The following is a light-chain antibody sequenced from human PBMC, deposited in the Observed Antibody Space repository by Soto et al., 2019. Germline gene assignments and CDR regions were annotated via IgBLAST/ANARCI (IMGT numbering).Light chain of an antibody. CDR3: QQNNNWPPWT. CDR2: GAS. J-gene: IGKJ1*01. Sequence: IVMTQSPATLSVSPGERATLSCRASQSVSSNLAWYQQKPGQAPRLLIYGASTRATGSPARFSGSGSGTEFTLTISSRQSEEVAVYYCQQNNNWPPWTFGQGTKVEIK. V-gene: IGKV3-15*01. CDR1: QSVSSN.